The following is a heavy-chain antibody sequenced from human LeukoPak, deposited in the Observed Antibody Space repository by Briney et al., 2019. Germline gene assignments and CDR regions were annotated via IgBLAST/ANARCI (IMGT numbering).Heavy chain of an antibody. CDR2: MYTSGGT. V-gene: IGHV4-61*02. D-gene: IGHD1-26*01. CDR3: ARGVGTTNFDY. CDR1: GDSMSSGNYY. J-gene: IGHJ4*02. Sequence: SETLSLTCTVSGDSMSSGNYYWSRIRQPAGKGLEWIGRMYTSGGTNYNPSLKSRVIISVDTSKNQFSLQLTSVTAADTAVYYCARGVGTTNFDYWGQGTLVTVSP.